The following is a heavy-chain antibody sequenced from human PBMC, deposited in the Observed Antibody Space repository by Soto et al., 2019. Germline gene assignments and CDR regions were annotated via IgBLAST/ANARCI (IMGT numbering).Heavy chain of an antibody. CDR3: ARFATSPFDYWYFDL. CDR2: IKQDGTEK. Sequence: LRLSCAASGFTFGSYWMSWVRQAPGKGLEWVANIKQDGTEKYYVDSVKGRFTISGDNAKNSLYLQMNSLRAEDTAVYYCARFATSPFDYWYFDLWGRGALVTVSS. D-gene: IGHD2-2*01. CDR1: GFTFGSYW. J-gene: IGHJ2*01. V-gene: IGHV3-7*03.